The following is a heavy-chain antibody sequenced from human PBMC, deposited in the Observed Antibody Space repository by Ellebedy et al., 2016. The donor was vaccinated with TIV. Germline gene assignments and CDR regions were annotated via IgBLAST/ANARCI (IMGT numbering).Heavy chain of an antibody. Sequence: GESLKISCAASGFTSGDYAMSWVRQAPGKGLEWVSGISGSGSNTYYADSVKGRFTISSDNSKDTLYLQMNSLRAEDTAVYYCARAHIAVVIAATFDNWGQGALVTVSS. CDR2: ISGSGSNT. CDR1: GFTSGDYA. CDR3: ARAHIAVVIAATFDN. J-gene: IGHJ4*02. V-gene: IGHV3-23*01. D-gene: IGHD2-15*01.